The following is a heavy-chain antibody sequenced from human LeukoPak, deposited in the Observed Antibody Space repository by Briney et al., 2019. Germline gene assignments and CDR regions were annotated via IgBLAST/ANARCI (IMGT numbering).Heavy chain of an antibody. CDR2: INHSGST. J-gene: IGHJ5*02. CDR3: ARDYKVLNGFVPREVGATGGWFDP. CDR1: GGTFSGYY. D-gene: IGHD1-26*01. Sequence: SETLSLTCAVYGGTFSGYYWSWIRQPPGKGLEWIGEINHSGSTKYNPSLKSRVTISVDTSKNQLSLKLSSVTAADTAVYYCARDYKVLNGFVPREVGATGGWFDPWGQGTLATVSS. V-gene: IGHV4-34*01.